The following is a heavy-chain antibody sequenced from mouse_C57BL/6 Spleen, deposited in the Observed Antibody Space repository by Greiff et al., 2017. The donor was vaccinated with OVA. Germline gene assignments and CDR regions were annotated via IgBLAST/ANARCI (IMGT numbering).Heavy chain of an antibody. D-gene: IGHD1-1*01. CDR1: GYTFTSYW. V-gene: IGHV1-50*01. CDR2: IDPSDSYT. CDR3: ARGYGSSYVSFDY. Sequence: VQLQQPGAELVKPGASVKLSCKASGYTFTSYWMQWVKQRPGQGLEWIGEIDPSDSYTNYNQKFKGKATLTVDTSSSTAYMQLSSLTSEDSAVYYCARGYGSSYVSFDYWGQGTTLTVSS. J-gene: IGHJ2*01.